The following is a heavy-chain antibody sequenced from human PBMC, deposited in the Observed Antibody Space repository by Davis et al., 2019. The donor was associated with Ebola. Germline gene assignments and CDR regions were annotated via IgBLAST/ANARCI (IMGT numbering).Heavy chain of an antibody. J-gene: IGHJ4*02. V-gene: IGHV6-1*01. D-gene: IGHD3-22*01. CDR2: TYYRSKWNF. CDR1: GDSVSSNSAA. CDR3: ARDPPYDQGYDY. Sequence: MPSETLSLTCAISGDSVSSNSAAWNWIRQSPSRGLEWLGRTYYRSKWNFDYAESVKSRISIHPDTSKNQFSLQLTSVTPEDTAVYYCARDPPYDQGYDYWGQGTLVTVSS.